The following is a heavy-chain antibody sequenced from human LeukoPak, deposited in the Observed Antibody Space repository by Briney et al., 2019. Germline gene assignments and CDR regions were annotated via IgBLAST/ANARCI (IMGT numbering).Heavy chain of an antibody. CDR1: GGTFSSYA. Sequence: EASVKVSCKASGGTFSSYAICWVRQAPGQGLEWMGGIIPIFGTANYAQKFQGRVTITADESTSTAYMELSSLRSEDTAVYYCARWPYYYDSSGYLNWGQGTLVTVSS. CDR2: IIPIFGTA. CDR3: ARWPYYYDSSGYLN. J-gene: IGHJ4*02. V-gene: IGHV1-69*13. D-gene: IGHD3-22*01.